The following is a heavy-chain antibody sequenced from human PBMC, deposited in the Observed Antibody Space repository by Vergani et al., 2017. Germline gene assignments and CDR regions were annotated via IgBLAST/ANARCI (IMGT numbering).Heavy chain of an antibody. CDR1: GFTFSSYS. CDR2: ISSSSGSI. CDR3: ASRYDYVLGSYRYFDY. D-gene: IGHD3-16*02. J-gene: IGHJ4*02. Sequence: VELLESGGGLAQPGGSLRLSCAASGFTFSSYSMNWVRQAPGKGLEWVSYISSSSGSIYYADSVKGRFTISRDNAKNSLYLQMNSLRAEDTAVYYCASRYDYVLGSYRYFDYWGQGTLVTVSS. V-gene: IGHV3-48*01.